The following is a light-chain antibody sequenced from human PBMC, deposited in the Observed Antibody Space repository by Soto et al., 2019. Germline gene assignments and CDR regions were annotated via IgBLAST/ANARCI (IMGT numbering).Light chain of an antibody. V-gene: IGLV1-51*02. CDR3: GTWDSSLSERV. J-gene: IGLJ3*02. CDR2: ENN. Sequence: QSVLTQPPSVSAAPGQTVTISCSGSSSNIGNNYVSWYQQLPGTAPKLLIYENNKRPSGIPDRFSGSKSGTSATLGITGLQTGDEADYYCGTWDSSLSERVFGGGTKLTVL. CDR1: SSNIGNNY.